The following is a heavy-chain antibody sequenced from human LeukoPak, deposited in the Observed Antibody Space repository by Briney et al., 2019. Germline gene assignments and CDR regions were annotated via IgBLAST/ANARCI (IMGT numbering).Heavy chain of an antibody. CDR3: ARRPENWNYFDY. V-gene: IGHV4-30-4*01. D-gene: IGHD1-1*01. Sequence: SQALSLTCTVSVGSISSGDYYWSWVRQPPGKGLEWIGYIYYSGSTYYNPSLKSRVAISVDTSKNQFSLKLSSVTAAATAVYYCARRPENWNYFDYWGHGTLVTVSS. CDR1: VGSISSGDYY. J-gene: IGHJ4*01. CDR2: IYYSGST.